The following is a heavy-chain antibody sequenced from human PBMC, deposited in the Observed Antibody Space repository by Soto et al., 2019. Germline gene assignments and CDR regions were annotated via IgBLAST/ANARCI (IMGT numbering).Heavy chain of an antibody. D-gene: IGHD2-21*02. CDR3: AKGGGDYVSRFFDV. V-gene: IGHV1-69*13. CDR2: IIPLFGTT. Sequence: SVKVSCKASGGTLSNYAINWVRQAPGQGFQWMGGIIPLFGTTDYAPKFHGRLLLTADESTGTAYMELSSLKSDDTAVYYCAKGGGDYVSRFFDVWGQGTLVTVS. J-gene: IGHJ4*02. CDR1: GGTLSNYA.